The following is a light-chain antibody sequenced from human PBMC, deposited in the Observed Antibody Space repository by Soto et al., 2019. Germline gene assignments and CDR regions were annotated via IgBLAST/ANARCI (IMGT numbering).Light chain of an antibody. CDR3: QQYNNWPPCT. J-gene: IGKJ1*01. CDR2: GAS. V-gene: IGKV3-15*01. Sequence: EIVMTQSPATLSVSPGERATLSCSASQTVNSNLAWYQQRPGQAPRLLISGASTRAPGIPARFSGSGSGTEFTLTISSLQSEDFAVYYGQQYNNWPPCTFGQGTRVEI. CDR1: QTVNSN.